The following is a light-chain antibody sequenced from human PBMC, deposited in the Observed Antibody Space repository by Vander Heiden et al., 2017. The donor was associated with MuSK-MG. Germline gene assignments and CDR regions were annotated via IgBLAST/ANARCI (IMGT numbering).Light chain of an antibody. CDR1: QSITSY. J-gene: IGKJ5*01. CDR2: GAS. V-gene: IGKV1-39*01. CDR3: QQSYFTPS. Sequence: DIQFTQSPASLSASVGDRVTLTCRASQSITSYLNWYQHKPGQAPELLIYGASTLQSGVPSRFSATGSGTDFTLTIDSLRPEDFATYYCQQSYFTPSFGPGTRLEIK.